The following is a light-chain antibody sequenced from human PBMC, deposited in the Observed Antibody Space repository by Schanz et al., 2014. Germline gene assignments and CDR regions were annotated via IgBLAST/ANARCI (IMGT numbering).Light chain of an antibody. V-gene: IGLV1-44*01. J-gene: IGLJ3*02. CDR1: SSNIGSNY. CDR3: AAWDDSLNSQV. CDR2: SNN. Sequence: QSVLTQPPSASGTPGQRVTISCSGSSSNIGSNYVNWYQQLPGTAPKLLIYSNNQRPSGVPDRFSGSKSGTSASLAISGLQSDDEAGFYCAAWDDSLNSQVFGGGTKLTVL.